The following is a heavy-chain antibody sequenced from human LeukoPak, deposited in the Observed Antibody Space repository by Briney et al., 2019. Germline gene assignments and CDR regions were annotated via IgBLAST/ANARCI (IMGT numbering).Heavy chain of an antibody. CDR3: ARGDMFRGFDP. D-gene: IGHD3-10*02. V-gene: IGHV3-74*01. CDR2: INSDGSST. J-gene: IGHJ5*02. CDR1: GFTFSSYW. Sequence: SGGSLRLSCAASGFTFSSYWMHWVRQAPGKGLVWVSRINSDGSSTSYADSVKGRFTISRDNAKNTLYLQMNSLRAEDTAVYYCARGDMFRGFDPWGQGTLVTVSS.